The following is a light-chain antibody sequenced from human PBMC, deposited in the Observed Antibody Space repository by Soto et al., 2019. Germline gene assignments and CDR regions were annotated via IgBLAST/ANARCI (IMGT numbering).Light chain of an antibody. V-gene: IGKV3-15*01. CDR1: QSVGTK. Sequence: IVMTQSPSTLSVSPGERATLSCRASQSVGTKLAWYQQTPGQAPRLLIYGASNRATGVPARFSGSVSGTEFTLTISSLQSEDFAVYYCQQYSSWLWTFGQGTKVDIK. J-gene: IGKJ1*01. CDR3: QQYSSWLWT. CDR2: GAS.